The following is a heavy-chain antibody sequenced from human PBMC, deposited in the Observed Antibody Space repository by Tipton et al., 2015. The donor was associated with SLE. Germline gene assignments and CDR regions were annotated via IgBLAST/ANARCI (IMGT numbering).Heavy chain of an antibody. CDR1: GDSVSTNSAA. CDR2: TYYRSKWYS. Sequence: GLVKPSQTLSLTCAISGDSVSTNSAAWTWIRQSPSRGLEWLGRTYYRSKWYSDYAVSVKSRITINPDTSKNQFSLKLSSVTAADTAVYYCARVQAYEGFDPWGQGTLVTVSS. V-gene: IGHV6-1*01. J-gene: IGHJ5*02. D-gene: IGHD3-16*01. CDR3: ARVQAYEGFDP.